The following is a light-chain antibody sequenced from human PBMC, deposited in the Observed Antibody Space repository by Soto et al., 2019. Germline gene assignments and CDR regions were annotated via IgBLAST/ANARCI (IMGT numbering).Light chain of an antibody. CDR2: DVC. J-gene: IGLJ1*01. CDR1: SSDVGYYNY. CDR3: SSYTSSSTYV. Sequence: QSALSQPASVSGSPGQSITISCTGTSSDVGYYNYVSWYQQHPGKAPKLMIYDVCNRPSGVSNRFSGSKSGNTASLTISGLQAEDEADYYCSSYTSSSTYVFGTGTKLTVL. V-gene: IGLV2-14*03.